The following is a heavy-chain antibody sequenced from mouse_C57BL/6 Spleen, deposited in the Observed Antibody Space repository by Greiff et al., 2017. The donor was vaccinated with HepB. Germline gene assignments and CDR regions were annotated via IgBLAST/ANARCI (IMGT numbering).Heavy chain of an antibody. CDR3: AREDTTVEEDY. CDR2: INPSNGGT. J-gene: IGHJ2*01. D-gene: IGHD1-1*01. CDR1: GYTFTSYW. Sequence: QGQLQQPGTELVKPGASVKLSCKASGYTFTSYWMHWVKQRPGQGLEWIGNINPSNGGTNYNEKFKSKATLIVDKSSSTAYMQLSSLTSEDSAVYYCAREDTTVEEDYWGQGTTLTVSS. V-gene: IGHV1-53*01.